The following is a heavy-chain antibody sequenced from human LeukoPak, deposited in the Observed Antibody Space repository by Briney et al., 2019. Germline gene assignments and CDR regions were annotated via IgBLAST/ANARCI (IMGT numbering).Heavy chain of an antibody. CDR3: ARVSMWQQLVPTDAFDI. CDR1: GGTISSYY. CDR2: IYTSGST. Sequence: SETLSLTCTVSGGTISSYYWSWIRQPAGKGLEWIGRIYTSGSTNYNPSLKSRVTMSVDTSKNQFSLKLSSVTAADTAVYYCARVSMWQQLVPTDAFDIWGQGTMVTVSS. V-gene: IGHV4-4*07. J-gene: IGHJ3*02. D-gene: IGHD6-13*01.